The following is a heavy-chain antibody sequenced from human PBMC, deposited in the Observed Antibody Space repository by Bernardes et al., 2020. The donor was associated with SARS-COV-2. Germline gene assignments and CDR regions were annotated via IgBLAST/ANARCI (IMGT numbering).Heavy chain of an antibody. CDR1: GASVNNGFNY. CDR2: IYYTGDT. CDR3: ARDQFKYFYPSGTPSVSEAFDI. Sequence: SETLSLTCSVSGASVNNGFNYWGWVRQAPGKGLEWLGNIYYTGDTKYNPSLRSRVTISIDTSKNQFSLHLTSVTAADTAVYYCARDQFKYFYPSGTPSVSEAFDIWGQGTMVTVSS. V-gene: IGHV4-61*01. D-gene: IGHD3-10*01. J-gene: IGHJ3*02.